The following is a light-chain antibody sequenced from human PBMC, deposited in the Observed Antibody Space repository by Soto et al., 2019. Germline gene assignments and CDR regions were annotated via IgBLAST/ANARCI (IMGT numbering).Light chain of an antibody. Sequence: ALTQPRSVSGSPGQSVTISCTGTNSDIGNYNFVSWYQQHPGKAPKVMIYDVSKRPSGVPDRFSGSKSGNTASLTISGLQAEDEADYYCCSYPGSHTWVFGGGTKLTVL. V-gene: IGLV2-11*01. J-gene: IGLJ3*02. CDR2: DVS. CDR3: CSYPGSHTWV. CDR1: NSDIGNYNF.